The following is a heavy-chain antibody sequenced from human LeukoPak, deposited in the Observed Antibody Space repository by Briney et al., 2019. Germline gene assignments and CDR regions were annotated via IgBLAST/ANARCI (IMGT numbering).Heavy chain of an antibody. V-gene: IGHV4-39*01. J-gene: IGHJ4*02. Sequence: PSETLSLTCTASGGSISSGIYYWAWIRQPQGKGLEWIGSIYYRGNTYYNPSLKSRITLSVDTSKNQFSLWLSSVTAADTAVYYCARLETYDSTLDYGGQGTLVTVS. CDR1: GGSISSGIYY. D-gene: IGHD3-22*01. CDR3: ARLETYDSTLDY. CDR2: IYYRGNT.